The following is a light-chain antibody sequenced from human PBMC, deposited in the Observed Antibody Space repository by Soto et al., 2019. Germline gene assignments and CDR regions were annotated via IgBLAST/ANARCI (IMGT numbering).Light chain of an antibody. CDR1: QSISNW. J-gene: IGKJ1*01. Sequence: DIQLTHSPYALSASVGERVTITCLASQSISNWLAWYQQKPGKAPKLLIFDASSLESGVPSRFSGSGSGTEFTLTISSLQPDDFATYYCQQYNSYSWTFGQGTKVDI. CDR2: DAS. CDR3: QQYNSYSWT. V-gene: IGKV1-5*01.